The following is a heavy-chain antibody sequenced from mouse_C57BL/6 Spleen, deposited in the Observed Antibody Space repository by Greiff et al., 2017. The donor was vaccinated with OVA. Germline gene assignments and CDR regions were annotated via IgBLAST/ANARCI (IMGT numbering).Heavy chain of an antibody. J-gene: IGHJ2*01. CDR3: ARDSFDY. Sequence: VQLQQSGPGLVKPSQSLSLTCSVTGYSITSGYYWNWIRQFPGNKLEWMGYISYDGSNNYNPSLKNRISITRDTSKNQFFLKLNSVTTEDTATYYCARDSFDYWGQGTTLTVSS. CDR2: ISYDGSN. CDR1: GYSITSGYY. V-gene: IGHV3-6*01.